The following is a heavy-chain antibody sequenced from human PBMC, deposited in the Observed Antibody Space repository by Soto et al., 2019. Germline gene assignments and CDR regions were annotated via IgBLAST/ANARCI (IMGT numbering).Heavy chain of an antibody. J-gene: IGHJ4*02. CDR1: GDSFTSTNHY. D-gene: IGHD3-3*02. Sequence: SETLSLTCHVSGDSFTSTNHYWGWIRQPPEKGLEWIGSIYYRGNTYYNPSLTNRVTISIDTSKNQFSLSLSSVTAADTAVYYCARQHIAFRHFDSWGLGTLVTVSS. CDR2: IYYRGNT. V-gene: IGHV4-39*01. CDR3: ARQHIAFRHFDS.